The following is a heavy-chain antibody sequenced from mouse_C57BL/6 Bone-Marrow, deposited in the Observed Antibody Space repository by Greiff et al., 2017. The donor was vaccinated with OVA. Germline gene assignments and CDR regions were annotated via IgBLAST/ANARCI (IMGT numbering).Heavy chain of an antibody. J-gene: IGHJ2*01. CDR3: ARGARDFDY. Sequence: EVQLVESEGGLVQPGSSMKLSCTASGFTFSDYYMAWVRQVPEKGLEWVANINYDGSSTYYLDSLKSRFIISRDNAKNILYLQMSSLKSEDTATYYCARGARDFDYWGQGTTLTVSS. V-gene: IGHV5-16*01. CDR1: GFTFSDYY. CDR2: INYDGSST.